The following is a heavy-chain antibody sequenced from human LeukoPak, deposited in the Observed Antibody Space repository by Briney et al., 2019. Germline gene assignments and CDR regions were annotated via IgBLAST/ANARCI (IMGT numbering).Heavy chain of an antibody. V-gene: IGHV3-74*01. Sequence: GGSLRLSRAASGWMHWVRQAPGKGLVWVSGINHDGTGTYYADSVKGRFTISRDNAKNSLYLQMNSLTAEDTAVHYCVRAHHPGGWFDPWGQGTLVTVSS. D-gene: IGHD3-10*01. CDR2: INHDGTGT. J-gene: IGHJ5*02. CDR1: GW. CDR3: VRAHHPGGWFDP.